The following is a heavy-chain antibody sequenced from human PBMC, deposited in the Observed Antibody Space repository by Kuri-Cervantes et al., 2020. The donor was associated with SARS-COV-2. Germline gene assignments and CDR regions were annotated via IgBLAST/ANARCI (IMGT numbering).Heavy chain of an antibody. CDR2: ISSSGSTI. CDR3: ARDSSYYGSGSYCCFDY. J-gene: IGHJ4*02. V-gene: IGHV3-48*03. D-gene: IGHD3-10*01. Sequence: GESLKISCVVSGFTFSSYEMNWVRQAPGKGLEWVSYISSSGSTIYYADSVKGRFTISRDNAKNSLYLQMNSLRAEDTAVYYCARDSSYYGSGSYCCFDYWGQGTLVTVSS. CDR1: GFTFSSYE.